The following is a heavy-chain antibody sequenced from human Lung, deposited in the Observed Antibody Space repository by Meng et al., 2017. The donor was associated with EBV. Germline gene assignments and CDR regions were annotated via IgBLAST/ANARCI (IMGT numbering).Heavy chain of an antibody. CDR1: PYAFGTYG. CDR2: FVNYRDT. D-gene: IGHD3-10*01. J-gene: IGHJ4*02. V-gene: IGHV1-18*01. Sequence: VLLLESGPEGKKPGASVRVSCKASPYAFGTYGISWGRQAPGLGLEWMGWFVNYRDTYPAPKFQDRVTVTTDTHTNTVIMELRSLTSDDTAVYYCVKGTPGRSYCDYWGQGTLVTVSS. CDR3: VKGTPGRSYCDY.